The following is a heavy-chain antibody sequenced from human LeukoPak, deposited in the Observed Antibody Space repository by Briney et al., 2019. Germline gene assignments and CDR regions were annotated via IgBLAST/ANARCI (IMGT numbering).Heavy chain of an antibody. CDR1: GFTFSDYY. Sequence: GGSLRLSCAASGFTFSDYYMSWIRQAPGKGLEWVSYISSSGSTIYYADSVKGRFTISRDNAKNSLYLQMNSLRAEDTAVYYCARDPTIYYYDSSGPDGFFDIWGQGTMVTVSS. CDR3: ARDPTIYYYDSSGPDGFFDI. CDR2: ISSSGSTI. V-gene: IGHV3-11*04. J-gene: IGHJ3*02. D-gene: IGHD3-22*01.